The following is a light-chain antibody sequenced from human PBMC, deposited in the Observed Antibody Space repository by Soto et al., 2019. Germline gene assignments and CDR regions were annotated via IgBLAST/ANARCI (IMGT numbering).Light chain of an antibody. V-gene: IGKV1D-12*01. CDR1: QGISSW. Sequence: DIQITQSPSSVSASVGDRVTITCRASQGISSWLAWYQQKPGKAPKLLIYAASSLQSGVSSRLSCSGSGTEFSLAMSVLQSEDFATDTCQQAYSLALTVRGGTMVEIK. CDR3: QQAYSLALT. J-gene: IGKJ4*02. CDR2: AAS.